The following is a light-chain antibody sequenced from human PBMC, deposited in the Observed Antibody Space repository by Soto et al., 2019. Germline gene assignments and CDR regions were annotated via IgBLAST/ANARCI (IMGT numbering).Light chain of an antibody. CDR3: QQYNSWPPIT. V-gene: IGKV3-15*01. J-gene: IGKJ5*01. CDR1: ESVSRN. CDR2: DAS. Sequence: EVVMTQSPATLSVSPGERATLSCRASESVSRNLAWYQQKPGQAPRLLIYDASTRATGIPDRFSGGGSGTEFTLTISSLQSEDFVVYYCQQYNSWPPITFGQGTRLEIK.